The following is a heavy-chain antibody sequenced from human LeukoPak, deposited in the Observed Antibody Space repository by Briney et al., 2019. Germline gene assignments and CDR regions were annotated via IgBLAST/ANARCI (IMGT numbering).Heavy chain of an antibody. CDR1: GFTFSSYG. Sequence: PGGSLRLSCAASGFTFSSYGMSWVRQAPGKGLEWVSAISGSGGSTYYADSVKGRFTISRDNSKNTLYLQMNSLRAEDTAVYYCAKVLRAAAGTIWFDPWGQGTLVTVSS. J-gene: IGHJ5*02. D-gene: IGHD6-13*01. CDR2: ISGSGGST. CDR3: AKVLRAAAGTIWFDP. V-gene: IGHV3-23*01.